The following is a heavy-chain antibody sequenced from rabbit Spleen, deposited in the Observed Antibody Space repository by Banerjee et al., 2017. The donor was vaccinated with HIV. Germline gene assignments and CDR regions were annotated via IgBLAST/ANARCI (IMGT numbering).Heavy chain of an antibody. Sequence: LEESGGGLVKPGGTLTLTCTVSGFSFSSNWICWVRQAPGKGLEWIACIDTNDGVTDYANWPKGRFTISKTSSTTVTLQMTSLTAADTATYFCARDRDASSSDDYYAMDLWGPGTLVTVS. J-gene: IGHJ6*01. CDR3: ARDRDASSSDDYYAMDL. CDR2: IDTNDGVT. CDR1: GFSFSSNW. D-gene: IGHD1-1*01. V-gene: IGHV1S45*01.